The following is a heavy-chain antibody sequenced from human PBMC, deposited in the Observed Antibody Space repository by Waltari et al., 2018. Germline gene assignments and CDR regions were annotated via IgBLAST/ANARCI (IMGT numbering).Heavy chain of an antibody. CDR1: GFTFSSYG. CDR2: LWYDGSNK. J-gene: IGHJ4*02. V-gene: IGHV3-33*01. D-gene: IGHD2-2*01. Sequence: QVQLVESGGGVVQPGRSRRLSCAAAGFTFSSYGMHWVRQAPGKGLEWVAVLWYDGSNKYYADSVNGRFTISRDNSKNTLYLQMNSLRAEDTAVYYCARDKGTIFDYWGQGTLVTVSS. CDR3: ARDKGTIFDY.